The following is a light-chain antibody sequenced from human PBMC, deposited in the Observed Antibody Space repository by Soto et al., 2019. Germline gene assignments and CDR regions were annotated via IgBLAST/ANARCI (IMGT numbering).Light chain of an antibody. J-gene: IGKJ5*01. CDR1: QSVRDNY. Sequence: ETVLTQSPGTLSLSPGERATLSCWASQSVRDNYLAWYQQKPGQAPRLLIYGASSRATGIPDRFSGSGSGTDFTLPISRLEPEDFAVYYCQQYRNSPITFGQGTRLEIK. CDR3: QQYRNSPIT. CDR2: GAS. V-gene: IGKV3-20*01.